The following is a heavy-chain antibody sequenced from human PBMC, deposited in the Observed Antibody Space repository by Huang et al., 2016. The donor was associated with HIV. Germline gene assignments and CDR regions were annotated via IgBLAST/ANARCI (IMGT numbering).Heavy chain of an antibody. Sequence: QITLKESGPTLVKPTQTLTLTCTFSGFSLSTSGVGVGWIRQPPGKALEWLALIYWDDDKRYSPSLKSRLTITKDTSKNQVVLTMTNMDTVDTATYYCAHRRGYYYDSSGYLGGDAFDIWGQGTMVTVSS. J-gene: IGHJ3*02. V-gene: IGHV2-5*02. CDR1: GFSLSTSGVG. CDR2: IYWDDDK. D-gene: IGHD3-22*01. CDR3: AHRRGYYYDSSGYLGGDAFDI.